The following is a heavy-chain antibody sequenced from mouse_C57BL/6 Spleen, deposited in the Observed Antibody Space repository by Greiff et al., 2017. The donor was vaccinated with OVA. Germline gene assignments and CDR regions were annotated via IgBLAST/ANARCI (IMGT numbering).Heavy chain of an antibody. Sequence: QVQLQQPGAELVKPGASVKLSCKASGYTFTSYWMHWVKQRPGQGLEWIGMIHPNSGSTNYNEKFKSEATLTVDKSSSTAYMQLSSLTSEDSAVYYCARAYSSYFDYWGQGTTLTVSS. CDR1: GYTFTSYW. CDR2: IHPNSGST. J-gene: IGHJ2*01. V-gene: IGHV1-64*01. CDR3: ARAYSSYFDY.